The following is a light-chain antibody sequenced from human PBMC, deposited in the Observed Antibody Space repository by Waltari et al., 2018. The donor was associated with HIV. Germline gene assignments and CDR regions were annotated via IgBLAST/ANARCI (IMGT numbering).Light chain of an antibody. CDR2: KDN. J-gene: IGLJ2*01. V-gene: IGLV3-10*01. CDR3: YSTDNNGDRGV. Sequence: SYELTQPPSVSVSPGQTARITCSGDALQKRYSYWYQQKSGQAPVLVIYKDNKRPSGITERFSGSSSGTMATLTISGAQVEDEADYYCYSTDNNGDRGVFGGGTKVSVL. CDR1: ALQKRY.